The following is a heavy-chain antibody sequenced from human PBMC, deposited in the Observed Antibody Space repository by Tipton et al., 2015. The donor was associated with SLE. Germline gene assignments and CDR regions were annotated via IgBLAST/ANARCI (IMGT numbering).Heavy chain of an antibody. CDR2: IYYSGST. J-gene: IGHJ4*02. V-gene: IGHV4-39*01. Sequence: TLSLTCTVSGDSISSYYWSWIRQPPGKGLEWIGSIYYSGSTYYNPSLKSRVTISVDTSKDQFSLRLTSVTAADTAVYYCARGSPTGTTRLDYWGRGTLVTVSS. CDR3: ARGSPTGTTRLDY. D-gene: IGHD1-7*01. CDR1: GDSISSYY.